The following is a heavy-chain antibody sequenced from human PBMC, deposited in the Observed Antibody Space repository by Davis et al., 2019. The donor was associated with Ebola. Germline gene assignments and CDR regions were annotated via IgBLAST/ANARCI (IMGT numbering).Heavy chain of an antibody. V-gene: IGHV3-21*01. CDR3: AKVLSGSYPLDY. CDR1: GFTFSSYS. J-gene: IGHJ4*02. D-gene: IGHD1-26*01. Sequence: GGSLRLSCAASGFTFSSYSMNWVRQAPGKGLEWVSSISSSSSYIYYADSVKGRFTISRDNSKNTLYLQMNSLRAEDTAVYYCAKVLSGSYPLDYWGQGTLVTVSS. CDR2: ISSSSSYI.